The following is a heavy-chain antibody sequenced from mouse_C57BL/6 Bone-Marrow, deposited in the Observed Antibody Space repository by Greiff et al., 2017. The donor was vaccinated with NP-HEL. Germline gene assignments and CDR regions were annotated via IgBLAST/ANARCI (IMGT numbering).Heavy chain of an antibody. V-gene: IGHV1-50*01. CDR2: IDPSDSYT. J-gene: IGHJ3*01. Sequence: QVQLQQPGAELVKPGASVKLSCKASGYTFTTYWMQWVQQRPGQGLEWIGEIDPSDSYTNYNQKFTGKATLTVDTSSRTANMQLSSLTSEDSAVYYCASKAYYCRCYEFAYWGQGTLVTVSA. CDR1: GYTFTTYW. CDR3: ASKAYYCRCYEFAY. D-gene: IGHD1-1*01.